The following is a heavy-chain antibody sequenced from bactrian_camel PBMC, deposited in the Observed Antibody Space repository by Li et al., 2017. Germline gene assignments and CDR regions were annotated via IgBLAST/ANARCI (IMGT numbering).Heavy chain of an antibody. CDR1: EFTFEDSD. Sequence: HVQLVESGGGSVQTGGSLTLSCTASEFTFEDSDVGWYRQVPDFECEWISTIRADGSTTYADSVKGRFTISRNNAANTAYLQMNNLKPEDTAVYYCAKDRPGQGYGMDYWGKGTQVTVS. V-gene: IGHV3S63*01. CDR2: IRADGST. J-gene: IGHJ7*01.